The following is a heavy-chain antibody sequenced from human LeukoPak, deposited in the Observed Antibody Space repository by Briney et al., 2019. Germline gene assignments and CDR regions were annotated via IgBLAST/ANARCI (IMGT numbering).Heavy chain of an antibody. Sequence: PSETLSLTCTVSGGSITSTSYYWGWIRQPPGKGLEWIGSIYYSGSTYYNPSLKSRVTISVDTSKNQFSLKLSSVTAADTAVYYCARRRGFGGVIVYYYYYMDVWGKGTTVTISS. D-gene: IGHD3-16*02. CDR3: ARRRGFGGVIVYYYYYMDV. J-gene: IGHJ6*03. CDR1: GGSITSTSYY. V-gene: IGHV4-39*01. CDR2: IYYSGST.